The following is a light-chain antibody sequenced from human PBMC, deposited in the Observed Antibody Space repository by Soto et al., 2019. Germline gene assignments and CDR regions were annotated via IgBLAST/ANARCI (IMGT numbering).Light chain of an antibody. CDR2: DVS. Sequence: QSALTQPASVSGSPGQSITISCTGTSSDVGGYNYVSWYQQHPGKAPKLMIYDVSNRPSGVSNRFSGSKYGNTASLTISGLQAEDEADYSCSSYTSSSILYVFGTGTKLTVL. CDR1: SSDVGGYNY. CDR3: SSYTSSSILYV. J-gene: IGLJ1*01. V-gene: IGLV2-14*01.